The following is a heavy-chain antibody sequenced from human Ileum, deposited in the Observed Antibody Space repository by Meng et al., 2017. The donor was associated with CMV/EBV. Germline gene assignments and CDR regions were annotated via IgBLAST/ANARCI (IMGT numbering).Heavy chain of an antibody. V-gene: IGHV4-39*07. CDR2: MYFSGIA. D-gene: IGHD1-26*01. J-gene: IGHJ4*02. CDR1: GDPISSGSHS. Sequence: QLQESGPGLVKPPETLSLTCTAAGDPISSGSHSWAWFRQPPGKRLEWIGSMYFSGIADYNPSLKSRVTISLHATQKQFSLRLTSVTAADSAVYFCARDLTNKWFYYWGQGTLVTVSS. CDR3: ARDLTNKWFYY.